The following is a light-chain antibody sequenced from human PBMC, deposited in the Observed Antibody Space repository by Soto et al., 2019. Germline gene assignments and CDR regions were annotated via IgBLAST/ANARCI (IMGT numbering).Light chain of an antibody. Sequence: QLVLTQSPSASASLGASVKLTCTLSSGHSSYAIAWHQQQPEKSPRYLMKLNSDGSHSKGDGIPDRFSGSSSGAERYLTISSLQSEDEADYYFQTWGTGTYVVFGGGTKLTVL. CDR2: LNSDGSH. V-gene: IGLV4-69*01. J-gene: IGLJ2*01. CDR1: SGHSSYA. CDR3: QTWGTGTYVV.